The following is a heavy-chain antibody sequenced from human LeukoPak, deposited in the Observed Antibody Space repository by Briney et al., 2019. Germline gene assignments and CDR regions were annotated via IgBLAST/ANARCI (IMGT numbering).Heavy chain of an antibody. V-gene: IGHV1-69*13. CDR1: GGTFSNYA. J-gene: IGHJ1*01. CDR2: IIPIFGTA. CDR3: ARILSSSWYEYVHH. Sequence: SVKVSCKASGGTFSNYAISWVRQAPGQGLEWMGAIIPIFGTANYAQKFQGRVTITADESTSTAYMELSSLRSEDTAVYYCARILSSSWYEYVHHWGQGTLVNVSS. D-gene: IGHD6-19*01.